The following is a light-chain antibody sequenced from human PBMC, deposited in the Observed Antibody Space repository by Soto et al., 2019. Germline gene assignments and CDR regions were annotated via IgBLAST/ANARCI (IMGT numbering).Light chain of an antibody. J-gene: IGLJ1*01. Sequence: QSALTQPASVSGSPGQSITISCTGTSSDVGGYNYVSWYQQHPGKAPKLMMYEVSNRPSGVSNRFSGSKSGNTASLTISGLQSEDEAEYYCNSYTSSSTFVFGTGTKVTFL. CDR3: NSYTSSSTFV. V-gene: IGLV2-14*01. CDR1: SSDVGGYNY. CDR2: EVS.